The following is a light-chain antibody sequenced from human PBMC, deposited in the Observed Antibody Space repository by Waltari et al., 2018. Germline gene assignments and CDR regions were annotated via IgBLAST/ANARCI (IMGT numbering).Light chain of an antibody. CDR2: WAS. J-gene: IGKJ1*01. Sequence: DIVMTQSPDSLAVSLGERATINCKSSPSVLYSSNNKNYLAWYQQKPGQPPKLLIYWASTRESGVPDRFSGSGSGTDFTLTISSLQAEDVAVYYCQQYYITPRTFGQGTKVEIK. CDR3: QQYYITPRT. CDR1: PSVLYSSNNKNY. V-gene: IGKV4-1*01.